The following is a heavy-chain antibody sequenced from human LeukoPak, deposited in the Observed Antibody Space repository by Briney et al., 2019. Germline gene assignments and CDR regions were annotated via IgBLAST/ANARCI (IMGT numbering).Heavy chain of an antibody. V-gene: IGHV3-7*01. Sequence: PGGSLRLSCAASGFSFSSHWMGWVRQAPGKGLEWVANIKEDGSAEHYVDSVRGRFTISRDNAKNSLYLQMNSLRAEDTAVYYCATDAGYYVHDLWGQGTLVTVSS. J-gene: IGHJ5*02. CDR3: ATDAGYYVHDL. CDR2: IKEDGSAE. CDR1: GFSFSSHW. D-gene: IGHD3-10*02.